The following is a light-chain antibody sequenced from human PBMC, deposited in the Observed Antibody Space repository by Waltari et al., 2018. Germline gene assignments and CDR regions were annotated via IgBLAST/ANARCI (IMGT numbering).Light chain of an antibody. CDR2: GAS. Sequence: ETVMTQSPATLSVYPGERATLSCRASQSVSSNLAWYQQKPGQAPRLLIYGASTRATGIPARFSGSGSGTEFTLTISSLQSEDFAVYYCQQYNNWPPNTFGQGTKLEI. V-gene: IGKV3-15*01. CDR1: QSVSSN. J-gene: IGKJ2*01. CDR3: QQYNNWPPNT.